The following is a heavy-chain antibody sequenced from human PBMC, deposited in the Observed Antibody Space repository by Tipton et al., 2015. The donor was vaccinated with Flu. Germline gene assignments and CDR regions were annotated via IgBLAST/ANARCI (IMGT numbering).Heavy chain of an antibody. Sequence: TLSLTCTVSGGSISSYTYYWGWFRQSPGTGLEWIGSIYYSGTTYYSPSLKSRVTISVDTSKNQFSLKLSSVTAADTAVYYCARGGVLWWWTHWGQGTTVIVSS. CDR2: IYYSGTT. J-gene: IGHJ6*02. CDR1: GGSISSYTYY. CDR3: ARGGVLWWWTH. V-gene: IGHV4-39*07. D-gene: IGHD2-21*01.